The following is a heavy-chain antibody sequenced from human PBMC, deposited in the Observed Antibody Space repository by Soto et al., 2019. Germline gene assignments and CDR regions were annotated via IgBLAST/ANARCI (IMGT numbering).Heavy chain of an antibody. CDR3: AGSAYCGGECYWQFDP. Sequence: EGQVLESGGGLVQPGGSLRLTCAASGFSFSSYALSWVRQPPGKGLEWVSSISGDGFTTDYADSVKGRFTISRDNSKNTVLLQMTSLRAEDTAVYFCAGSAYCGGECYWQFDPWGQGTLVPVSS. CDR1: GFSFSSYA. D-gene: IGHD2-21*01. V-gene: IGHV3-23*01. J-gene: IGHJ5*02. CDR2: ISGDGFTT.